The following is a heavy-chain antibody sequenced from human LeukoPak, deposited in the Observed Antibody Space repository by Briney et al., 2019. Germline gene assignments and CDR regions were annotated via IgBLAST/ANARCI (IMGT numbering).Heavy chain of an antibody. V-gene: IGHV4-34*01. CDR2: INHSGST. CDR1: GGSFSGYY. J-gene: IGHJ5*02. Sequence: SETLSLTCAVYGGSFSGYYWSWIRQPPGKGLEWIGEINHSGSTNYNPPLKSRVTISVDTSKNQFSLKLSSVTAADTAVYYCASRRPLAAAGFDPWGQGTLVTVSS. D-gene: IGHD6-13*01. CDR3: ASRRPLAAAGFDP.